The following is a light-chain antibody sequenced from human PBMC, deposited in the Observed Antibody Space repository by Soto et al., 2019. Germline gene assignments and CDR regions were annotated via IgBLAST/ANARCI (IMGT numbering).Light chain of an antibody. Sequence: EIVMTQSPATLSVSPGERATLSCRASQSVSSNLAWYQQKPGQAPRLLIYGASTRATGIPARFSGSGSGTXXXXXXXXXXXXXXAXYYCXQYNNWPPLTFGGGTKVEIK. CDR1: QSVSSN. CDR3: XQYNNWPPLT. CDR2: GAS. V-gene: IGKV3-15*01. J-gene: IGKJ4*01.